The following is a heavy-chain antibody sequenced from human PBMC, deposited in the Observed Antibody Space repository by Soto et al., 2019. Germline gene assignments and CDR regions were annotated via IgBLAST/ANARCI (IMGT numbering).Heavy chain of an antibody. CDR3: ARADVVVPAATEGSKPANYYYYGMDV. D-gene: IGHD2-2*01. Sequence: RASVTVSCQASGYTFTGYYMHWVRQAPGQGLEWMGWINPNSGGTNYAQKFQGWVTMTRDTSISTAYMELSRLRSDDTAVYYCARADVVVPAATEGSKPANYYYYGMDVWGQGTTVTVSS. J-gene: IGHJ6*02. V-gene: IGHV1-2*04. CDR2: INPNSGGT. CDR1: GYTFTGYY.